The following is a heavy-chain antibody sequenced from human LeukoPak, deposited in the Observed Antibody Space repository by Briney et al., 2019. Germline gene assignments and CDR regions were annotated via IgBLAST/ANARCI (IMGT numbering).Heavy chain of an antibody. CDR2: VSYSGGT. CDR1: GGSINTYY. J-gene: IGHJ4*02. Sequence: PSETLSLTCTVSGGSINTYYWSWIRQPPGKGLEWIGDVSYSGGTNYSPSLKSRVTILVDMSKKEFSLKLSSVTAADTAIYYCARTLRGLYYGSGSLDYWGQGTLVIVSS. CDR3: ARTLRGLYYGSGSLDY. D-gene: IGHD3-10*01. V-gene: IGHV4-59*01.